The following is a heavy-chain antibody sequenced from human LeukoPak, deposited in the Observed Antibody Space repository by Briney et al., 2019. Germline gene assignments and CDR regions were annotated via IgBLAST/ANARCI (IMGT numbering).Heavy chain of an antibody. J-gene: IGHJ4*02. CDR1: GFTFSNNY. D-gene: IGHD6-6*01. CDR2: IYSGGTT. Sequence: GSLRLSCAASGFTFSNNYMSWVRQAPGKGLEWVSVIYSGGTTYYTDSVKGRFTISRDSSKNTLYLQMNSLRAEDTAVYYCARGFARGFDYWGQGTLVTVSS. V-gene: IGHV3-53*01. CDR3: ARGFARGFDY.